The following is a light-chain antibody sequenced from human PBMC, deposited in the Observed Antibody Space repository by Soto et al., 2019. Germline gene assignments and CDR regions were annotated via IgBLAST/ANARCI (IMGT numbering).Light chain of an antibody. J-gene: IGLJ1*01. V-gene: IGLV2-14*01. Sequence: QSVLTQPASVSGSPGQSITISCTGTSSDVGAHNYVSWYQQHPGKAPKLMIFEVSYRPSGVSSRFSASKLGNTASLTISALQPEDEADYYCSSYRHRSTYVFGTGTKLTVL. CDR3: SSYRHRSTYV. CDR1: SSDVGAHNY. CDR2: EVS.